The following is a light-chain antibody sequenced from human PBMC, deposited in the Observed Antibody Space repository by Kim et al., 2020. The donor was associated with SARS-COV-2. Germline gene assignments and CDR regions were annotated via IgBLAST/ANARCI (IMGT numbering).Light chain of an antibody. CDR2: DNN. CDR3: GTWDTRLSAVV. J-gene: IGLJ2*01. Sequence: GQEVTIPCSGSDSNIATNYVSWYRKLPGTAPKVVIYDNNKRPSGIPDRFSGSKSGPSATLGISGLQPGDEADYFCGTWDTRLSAVVFGGGTQLTVL. V-gene: IGLV1-51*01. CDR1: DSNIATNY.